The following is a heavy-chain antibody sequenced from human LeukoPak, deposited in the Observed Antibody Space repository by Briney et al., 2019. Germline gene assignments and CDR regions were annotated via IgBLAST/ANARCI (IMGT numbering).Heavy chain of an antibody. CDR3: ARVYYRRSGYYNPFDY. D-gene: IGHD3-3*01. CDR1: GGTFSSYA. V-gene: IGHV1-69*13. Sequence: SVKVSCKASGGTFSSYAISWVRQAPGQGLERMGGIIPIFSTANYAQKFQGRVTITADESTSTAYMELSSLRSEDTAVYYCARVYYRRSGYYNPFDYWGQGTLVTVSS. J-gene: IGHJ4*02. CDR2: IIPIFSTA.